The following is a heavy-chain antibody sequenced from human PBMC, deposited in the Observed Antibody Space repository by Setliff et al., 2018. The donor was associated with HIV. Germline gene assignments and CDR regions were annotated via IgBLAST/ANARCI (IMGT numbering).Heavy chain of an antibody. CDR2: FDPEDGET. CDR1: GYTLTELS. V-gene: IGHV1-24*01. D-gene: IGHD2-15*01. J-gene: IGHJ4*02. Sequence: ASVKVSCKVSGYTLTELSIHWVRQAPGKGLEWMGGFDPEDGETIYAQKFKGRVTMTEDTSTDTAYMELSSLRFEDTAVYYCAKMVGGSRSSGSCYFDYWGQGTLVTAPQ. CDR3: AKMVGGSRSSGSCYFDY.